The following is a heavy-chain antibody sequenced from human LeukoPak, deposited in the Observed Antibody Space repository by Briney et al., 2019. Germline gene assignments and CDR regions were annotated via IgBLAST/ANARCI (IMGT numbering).Heavy chain of an antibody. D-gene: IGHD3-10*01. Sequence: PSETLSLTCTVSGYSISSGYYWGWIRQPPGKGLEWIGSIYHSGSTYYNPSLKSRVTMSVDTSKNQFSLKLSSVTAADTAVYYCARGPYYCAFPYYYYYYMDVWGKGTTVTISS. CDR3: ARGPYYCAFPYYYYYYMDV. CDR1: GYSISSGYY. J-gene: IGHJ6*03. CDR2: IYHSGST. V-gene: IGHV4-38-2*02.